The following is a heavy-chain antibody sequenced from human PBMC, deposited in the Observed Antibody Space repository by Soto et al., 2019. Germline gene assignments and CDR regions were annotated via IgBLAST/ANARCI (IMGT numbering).Heavy chain of an antibody. CDR1: GGSFSGYY. J-gene: IGHJ6*02. CDR3: ARDAIAAAGIPRIYYYGMDV. CDR2: INHSGST. Sequence: SSETLSLTCAVYGGSFSGYYWSWIRQPPGKGLEWIGEINHSGSTNYNPSLKSRVTISVDTSKNQFSLKLSSVTAADTAVYYCARDAIAAAGIPRIYYYGMDVWGQGTTVTVSS. D-gene: IGHD6-13*01. V-gene: IGHV4-34*01.